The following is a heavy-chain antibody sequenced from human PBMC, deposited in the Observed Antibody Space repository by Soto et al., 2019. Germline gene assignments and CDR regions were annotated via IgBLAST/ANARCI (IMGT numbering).Heavy chain of an antibody. CDR3: ATTVFPYCSSTSCYTVYYYYGMDV. J-gene: IGHJ6*02. CDR1: GGTFSSYA. V-gene: IGHV1-69*01. CDR2: IIPIFGTA. Sequence: QVQLVQSGAEVKKPGSSVKVSCKASGGTFSSYAISWVRQAPGQGLEWMGGIIPIFGTANYAQKFQGRVTITADESTSTAYMELSSLRSEDTAVYYCATTVFPYCSSTSCYTVYYYYGMDVWGQGTTVTVSS. D-gene: IGHD2-2*02.